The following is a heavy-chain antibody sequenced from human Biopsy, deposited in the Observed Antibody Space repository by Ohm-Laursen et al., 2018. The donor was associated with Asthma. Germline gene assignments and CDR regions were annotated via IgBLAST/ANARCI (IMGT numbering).Heavy chain of an antibody. CDR1: GGSMTPTSHY. CDR2: ISYGGKT. V-gene: IGHV4-39*01. Sequence: SETLSLTCMVSGGSMTPTSHYWDWIRQAPGKGLEWIGYISYGGKTSYNPPLKNRVTISRDTSKNQFSLRLTSVTAADTAVYFCARRITIFGVVQKDHGMDAWGQGTTVIVSS. J-gene: IGHJ6*02. D-gene: IGHD3-3*01. CDR3: ARRITIFGVVQKDHGMDA.